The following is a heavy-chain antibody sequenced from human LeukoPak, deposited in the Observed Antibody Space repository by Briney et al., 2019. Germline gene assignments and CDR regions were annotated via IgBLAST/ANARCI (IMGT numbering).Heavy chain of an antibody. CDR3: AREVSSGRYGVYYFDY. CDR2: ISAYNGNT. Sequence: ASVKVSCKASGGTFSNYAISWVRQAPGQGLEWMGWISAYNGNTNYAQKLQGRVTMTTDTSTSTAYMELRSLRSDDTAVYYCAREVSSGRYGVYYFDYWGQGTLVTVSS. D-gene: IGHD6-19*01. CDR1: GGTFSNYA. V-gene: IGHV1-18*01. J-gene: IGHJ4*02.